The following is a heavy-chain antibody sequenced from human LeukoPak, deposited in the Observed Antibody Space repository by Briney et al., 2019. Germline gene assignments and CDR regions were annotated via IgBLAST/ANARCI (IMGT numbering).Heavy chain of an antibody. D-gene: IGHD6-19*01. CDR1: GFTFSNSW. V-gene: IGHV3-7*01. CDR2: ISPDGGEI. J-gene: IGHJ4*02. CDR3: ARNTEFSSGWFSYFDY. Sequence: TGGSLRLSCAASGFTFSNSWMTWVRQAPGKGLEWVASISPDGGEIHYVDSVKGRFTISRDNANNSLFLQMNSLRADDTAVYYCARNTEFSSGWFSYFDYWGQGTLVTVSS.